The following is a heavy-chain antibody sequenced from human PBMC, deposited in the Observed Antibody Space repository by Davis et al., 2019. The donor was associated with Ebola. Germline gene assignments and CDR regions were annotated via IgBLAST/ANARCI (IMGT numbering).Heavy chain of an antibody. CDR3: ARGQDYDFWSGYGY. J-gene: IGHJ4*02. V-gene: IGHV3-30*02. CDR2: IWHDGSNK. Sequence: GGSLRLSCAASGFTFSSYGMHWVRQAPGKGLEWVAIIWHDGSNKYYADSVKGRFTISRDSSKNTLYLQMNSLRTEDTAVYYCARGQDYDFWSGYGYWGQGTLVTVSS. D-gene: IGHD3-3*01. CDR1: GFTFSSYG.